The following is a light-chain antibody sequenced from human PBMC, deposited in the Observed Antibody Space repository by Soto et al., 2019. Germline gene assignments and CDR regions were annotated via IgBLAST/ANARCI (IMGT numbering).Light chain of an antibody. CDR1: SSNIGSNT. V-gene: IGLV1-44*01. CDR2: SNN. CDR3: AAWDDSLNGYV. Sequence: QSVLTQPPSASGTPGQRVTTSCSGSSSNIGSNTVNWYQQLPGTAPKLFIYSNNQRPSGVPDRFSGSKSGTSASLAISGLQSEDEADYYCAAWDDSLNGYVFGTGKKVTVL. J-gene: IGLJ1*01.